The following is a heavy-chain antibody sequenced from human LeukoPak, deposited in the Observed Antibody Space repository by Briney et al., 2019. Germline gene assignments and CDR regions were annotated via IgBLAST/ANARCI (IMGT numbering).Heavy chain of an antibody. D-gene: IGHD4-17*01. J-gene: IGHJ4*02. CDR2: IYHSGST. CDR1: GYSISSGYY. V-gene: IGHV4-38-2*01. Sequence: PSETLSLTCAVSGYSISSGYYWGWIRQPPGKGLEWIGSIYHSGSTYYNPSLKSRVTISVDTSKNQVSLKLSSVTAADTAVYYCARLYGDYGYYFDYWGQGTLVTVSS. CDR3: ARLYGDYGYYFDY.